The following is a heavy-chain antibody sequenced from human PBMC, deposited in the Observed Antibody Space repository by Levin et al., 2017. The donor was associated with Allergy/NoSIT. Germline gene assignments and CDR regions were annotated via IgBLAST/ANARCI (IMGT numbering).Heavy chain of an antibody. D-gene: IGHD2-21*01. J-gene: IGHJ4*02. CDR2: INQNGIL. Sequence: SETLSLTCAVSGDSVSGSHWWSWVRQPPGKGLEWIGEINQNGILNYNPSLKSRLTISVDKSKNQFSLKMTSMTAADTAVYYCARDGANSHLPNLDYWGQGIMVTVSS. CDR1: GDSVSGSHW. V-gene: IGHV4-4*02. CDR3: ARDGANSHLPNLDY.